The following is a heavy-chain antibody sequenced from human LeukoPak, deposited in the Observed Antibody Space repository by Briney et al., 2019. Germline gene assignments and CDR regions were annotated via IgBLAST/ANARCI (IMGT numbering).Heavy chain of an antibody. CDR3: VRARYSSAWFDS. D-gene: IGHD6-25*01. Sequence: VASVKVSCKAYGYIFDRYDINWVRQATGKGLEWMGWMNPKTGNTGYAQKFQGRVNMTSDTPMTTAYMDLNSLKSDDTAVYYCVRARYSSAWFDSWGHGTLVIVSS. CDR1: GYIFDRYD. CDR2: MNPKTGNT. V-gene: IGHV1-8*01. J-gene: IGHJ5*01.